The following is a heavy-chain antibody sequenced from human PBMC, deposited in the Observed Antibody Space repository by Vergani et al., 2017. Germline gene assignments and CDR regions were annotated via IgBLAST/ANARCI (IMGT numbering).Heavy chain of an antibody. Sequence: EVHLVQSGAEVKKPGESLKISCKGSGYSFTNYWIGWVRQMPGKGLEWMGIIYPGDSDTRYSPSFEGQVTISADKSISTAYLQWRSLKASDTAMYYCARRRVEYSRSAHFDYWGQGTLVTVSS. CDR3: ARRRVEYSRSAHFDY. CDR1: GYSFTNYW. D-gene: IGHD6-6*01. J-gene: IGHJ4*02. V-gene: IGHV5-51*03. CDR2: IYPGDSDT.